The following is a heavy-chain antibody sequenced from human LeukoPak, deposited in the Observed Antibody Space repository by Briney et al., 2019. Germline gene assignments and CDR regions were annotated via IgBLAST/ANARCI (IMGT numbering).Heavy chain of an antibody. CDR1: GFTFSSYG. J-gene: IGHJ6*03. CDR2: ISGSGGST. D-gene: IGHD6-6*01. Sequence: PGGSLRLSCAASGFTFSSYGMSWVRQAPGKGLEWVATISGSGGSTFYPDSVKGRFTISRDNSKNTLYLQMNSLRAEDTAIYYCAKGKKLAARPYYMDVWGKGTTVIVSS. CDR3: AKGKKLAARPYYMDV. V-gene: IGHV3-23*01.